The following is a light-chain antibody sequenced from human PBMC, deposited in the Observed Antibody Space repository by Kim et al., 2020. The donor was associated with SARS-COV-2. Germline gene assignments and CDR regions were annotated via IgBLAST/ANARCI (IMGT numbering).Light chain of an antibody. CDR3: HQYNSYSHA. CDR1: QRITRW. V-gene: IGKV1-5*01. Sequence: DIQMTQSPTTLSASVGDRVTMTCRASQRITRWLAWYQQKPGKAPKLLIYDASSLKRGVPSRFSGSGSGTEFSLTISSLQPDDFATFFCHQYNSYSHAFGKGTKLEI. CDR2: DAS. J-gene: IGKJ2*01.